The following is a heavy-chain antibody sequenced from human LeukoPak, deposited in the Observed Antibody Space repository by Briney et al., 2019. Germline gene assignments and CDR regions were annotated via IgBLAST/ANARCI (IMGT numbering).Heavy chain of an antibody. CDR3: ARDTGHQLSRRNYYAMDV. D-gene: IGHD2-2*01. CDR2: VHNSGST. Sequence: SETLSLTCTVSGGSFSNYFRGWIRQPPGRGLEWIGYVHNSGSTTYNPSLKSRGTIVLDTSRNQFSLRLSSVTAADTAVYYCARDTGHQLSRRNYYAMDVRGQGTTVTVSS. CDR1: GGSFSNYF. J-gene: IGHJ6*02. V-gene: IGHV4-59*01.